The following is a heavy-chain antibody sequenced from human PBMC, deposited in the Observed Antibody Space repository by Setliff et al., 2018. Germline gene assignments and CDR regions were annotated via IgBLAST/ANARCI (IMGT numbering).Heavy chain of an antibody. CDR2: INPGGENT. J-gene: IGHJ6*03. D-gene: IGHD3-22*01. CDR1: GYTLSSYY. V-gene: IGHV1-46*01. Sequence: ASVKVSCKASGYTLSSYYMHWVRRAPGQGLEWMGLINPGGENTNYAQKFQGRVIMTRDTSTSTVYMQLSSLGSEDTAVYYCVREGVDSRSSTDYRYYMDVWGKGTTVTVSS. CDR3: VREGVDSRSSTDYRYYMDV.